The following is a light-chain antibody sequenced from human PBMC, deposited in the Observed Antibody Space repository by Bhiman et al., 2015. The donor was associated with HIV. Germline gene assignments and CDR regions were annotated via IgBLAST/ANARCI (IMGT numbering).Light chain of an antibody. CDR2: EVN. CDR3: SSYAGSNNLRV. Sequence: QSALTQPASVSGSPGQSITISCTGTSSDVGGYNYVSWYQQHPGKAPKFYEVNKWPSGVPDRFSGSKSGNTASLTVSGLQAEDEADYYCSSYAGSNNLRVFGGGTKLTVL. V-gene: IGLV2-8*01. J-gene: IGLJ2*01. CDR1: SSDVGGYNY.